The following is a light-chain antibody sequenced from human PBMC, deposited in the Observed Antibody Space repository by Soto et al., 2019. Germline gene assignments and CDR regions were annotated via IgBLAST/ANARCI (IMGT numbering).Light chain of an antibody. CDR1: GSDVGDYKY. CDR3: SSDTGSSYV. Sequence: QLVLTQPPSASGSPGQSVTISCTGTGSDVGDYKYVSWYQQHPGKAPKLMIYKVSKRPSGVPDRFSGSKSGNTASLTVSGLQAEDGANYYCSSDTGSSYVFGTGTKLTVL. CDR2: KVS. V-gene: IGLV2-8*01. J-gene: IGLJ1*01.